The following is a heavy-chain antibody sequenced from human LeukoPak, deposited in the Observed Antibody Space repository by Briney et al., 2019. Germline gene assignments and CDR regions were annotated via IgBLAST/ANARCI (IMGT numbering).Heavy chain of an antibody. D-gene: IGHD3-10*01. CDR2: IYDSGST. Sequence: SETLSLTCTVSGGSIRSSYYYWGWIRQPPGKGLEWIGSIYDSGSTYYNPSLKSRVTISVDTSKNQFSLKLSSVTAADTAVYYCARVRLWFGGPRPFDYWGQGTLVTVSS. J-gene: IGHJ4*02. V-gene: IGHV4-39*01. CDR3: ARVRLWFGGPRPFDY. CDR1: GGSIRSSYYY.